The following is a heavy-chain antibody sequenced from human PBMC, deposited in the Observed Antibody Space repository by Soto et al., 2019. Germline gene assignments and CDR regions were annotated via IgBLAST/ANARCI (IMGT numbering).Heavy chain of an antibody. J-gene: IGHJ3*02. CDR2: IDPSDSYT. CDR3: ARHVPHGIVGAIDAFDI. V-gene: IGHV5-10-1*01. Sequence: GESLKISCKGSGYSFTSYWISWVRQMPGKGLGWMGRIDPSDSYTNYSPSFQGHVTISADKSISTAYLQWSSLKASDTAMYYCARHVPHGIVGAIDAFDIWGQGTMVTVSS. D-gene: IGHD1-26*01. CDR1: GYSFTSYW.